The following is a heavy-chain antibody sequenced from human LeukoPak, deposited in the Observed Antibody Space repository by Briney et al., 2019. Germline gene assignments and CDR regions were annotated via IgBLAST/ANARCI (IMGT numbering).Heavy chain of an antibody. D-gene: IGHD3-10*01. CDR1: GFTLSSYA. CDR3: ATAFYYYGSRTTYYFDY. J-gene: IGHJ4*02. CDR2: ISYDGSNK. V-gene: IGHV3-30-3*01. Sequence: GGSLRLSCAASGFTLSSYAMHWVRQAPGKGLEWVAVISYDGSNKYYADSVKGRFTISRDNSKNTLYLQMNSLRAEDTAVYYCATAFYYYGSRTTYYFDYWGQGTLVTVSS.